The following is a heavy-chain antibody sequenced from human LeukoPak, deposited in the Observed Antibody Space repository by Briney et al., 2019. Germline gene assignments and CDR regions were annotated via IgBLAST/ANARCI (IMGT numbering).Heavy chain of an antibody. Sequence: PSQTLSLTCTVSGGSISSGSYYWSWIRQPAGKGLEWIGRIYTSGSTNYNPSLKSRVTISVDTSKNQFSLKLSSVTAADTAVYYCAGLSGRWVATDYWGQGTLVTVSS. D-gene: IGHD2-15*01. J-gene: IGHJ4*02. CDR2: IYTSGST. CDR3: AGLSGRWVATDY. CDR1: GGSISSGSYY. V-gene: IGHV4-61*02.